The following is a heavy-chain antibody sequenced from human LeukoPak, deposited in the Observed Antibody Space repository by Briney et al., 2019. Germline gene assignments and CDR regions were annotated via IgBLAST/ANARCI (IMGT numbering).Heavy chain of an antibody. CDR3: AGSGYYSISDY. V-gene: IGHV3-30*03. CDR1: GFTVSRHG. CDR2: ISYDGSNK. D-gene: IGHD3-22*01. J-gene: IGHJ4*02. Sequence: GKSLRLSCAASGFTVSRHGMHWVRQAPGKGLEWVAVISYDGSNKYYADSVKGRFTISRDNSKNTLYLQMNSLRAEDTAVYYCAGSGYYSISDYWGQGALVTVSS.